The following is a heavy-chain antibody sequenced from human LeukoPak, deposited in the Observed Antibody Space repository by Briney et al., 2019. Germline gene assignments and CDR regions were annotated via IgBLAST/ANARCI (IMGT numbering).Heavy chain of an antibody. CDR3: ARIPQSAEGYYGMDV. CDR2: IYYSGST. Sequence: SEALSLTCTVSRGSISSYYWSWIRQPPGKGLEWIGYIYYSGSTNYNPSLKSRVTISVDTSKNQFSLKLSSVTAADTAVYYCARIPQSAEGYYGMDVWGQGTTVTVSS. CDR1: RGSISSYY. J-gene: IGHJ6*02. V-gene: IGHV4-59*08.